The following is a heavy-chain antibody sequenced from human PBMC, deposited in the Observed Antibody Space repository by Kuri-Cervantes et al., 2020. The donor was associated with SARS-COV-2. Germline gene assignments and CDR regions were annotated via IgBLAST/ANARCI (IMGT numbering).Heavy chain of an antibody. J-gene: IGHJ4*02. V-gene: IGHV3-30*02. CDR1: GFTFSSYG. CDR3: TTGGVDY. CDR2: IRYDGSNK. Sequence: LSLTCAASGFTFSSYGMHWVRQAPGKGLEWVAFIRYDGSNKYYADSVKGRFTISRDNSKNTLYLQMNSLKTEDTAVYYCTTGGVDYWGQGTLVTVSS. D-gene: IGHD1-26*01.